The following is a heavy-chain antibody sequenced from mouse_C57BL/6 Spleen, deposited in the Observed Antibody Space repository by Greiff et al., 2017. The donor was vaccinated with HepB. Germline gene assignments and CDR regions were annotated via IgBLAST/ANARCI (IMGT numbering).Heavy chain of an antibody. CDR1: GYAFSSSW. CDR3: ARSGEMDY. D-gene: IGHD3-1*01. J-gene: IGHJ4*01. V-gene: IGHV1-82*01. CDR2: IYPGDGDT. Sequence: QVQLQQSGPELVKPGASVKISCKASGYAFSSSWMNWVKQRPGKGLEWIGRIYPGDGDTNYNGKFTGKATLTADKSSSTAYMQLSSLTSEDSAVYFCARSGEMDYWGQGTSVTVSS.